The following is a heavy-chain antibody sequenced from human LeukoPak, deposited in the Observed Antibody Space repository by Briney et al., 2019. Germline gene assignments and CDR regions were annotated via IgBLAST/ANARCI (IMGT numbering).Heavy chain of an antibody. Sequence: SETLSLTCAVYGGSFSGYYWSWIRQPPGKGLEWIGEINHSGSTNYNPSLKSRITISVDTSKNQFSLKLSSVTAADTAVYYCARVPRGSYPLDYWGQGTLVTVSS. D-gene: IGHD1-26*01. V-gene: IGHV4-34*01. CDR3: ARVPRGSYPLDY. CDR1: GGSFSGYY. J-gene: IGHJ4*02. CDR2: INHSGST.